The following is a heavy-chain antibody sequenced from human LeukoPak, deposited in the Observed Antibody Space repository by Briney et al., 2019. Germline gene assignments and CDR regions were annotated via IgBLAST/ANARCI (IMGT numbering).Heavy chain of an antibody. CDR2: IHTTGST. CDR3: ARDSDSQQLVPSFDY. V-gene: IGHV4-4*07. CDR1: GGSISSYY. Sequence: PSETLSLTCTVSGGSISSYYWSWIRQPAGKGLEWIGRIHTTGSTNYNPSLKSRVTMSEDTSKNQFSLKLSSVTAADTAVYYCARDSDSQQLVPSFDYWGQGTLVTVSS. J-gene: IGHJ4*02. D-gene: IGHD6-13*01.